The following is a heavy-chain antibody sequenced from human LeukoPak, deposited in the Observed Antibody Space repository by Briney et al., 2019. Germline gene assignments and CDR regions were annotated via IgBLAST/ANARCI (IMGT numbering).Heavy chain of an antibody. Sequence: GGSLRLSCAASGFTFDDYAMHWVRQAPGKGLEWVSGISWNSGSIGYADSVKGRSTISRDNAKNSLYLQMNSLRAEDTALYYCAKDVRPEMATIIGAFDIWGQGTMVTVSS. D-gene: IGHD5-12*01. CDR2: ISWNSGSI. CDR3: AKDVRPEMATIIGAFDI. J-gene: IGHJ3*02. V-gene: IGHV3-9*01. CDR1: GFTFDDYA.